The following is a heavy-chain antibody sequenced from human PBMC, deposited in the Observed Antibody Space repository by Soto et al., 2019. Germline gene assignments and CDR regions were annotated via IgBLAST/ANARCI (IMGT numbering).Heavy chain of an antibody. CDR2: IYYSGST. CDR3: ARIPRGDCYSSFICWFDP. Sequence: PSETLSLTCTVSGGSISSGDYYWSWIRQPPGKGLEWIGYIYYSGSTYYNPSLKSRVTISVDTSKNQFSLKLSSVTAADTAVYYCARIPRGDCYSSFICWFDPWGQGTLVTVSS. V-gene: IGHV4-30-4*01. CDR1: GGSISSGDYY. J-gene: IGHJ5*02. D-gene: IGHD2-21*02.